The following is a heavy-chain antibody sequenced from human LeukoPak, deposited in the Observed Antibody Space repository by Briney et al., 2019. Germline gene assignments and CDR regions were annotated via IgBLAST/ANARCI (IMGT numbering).Heavy chain of an antibody. Sequence: GGSLRLSCAASGFTFSSYAMHWVRQAPGKGLEWVAVISYDGSNKYYADSVKGRFTISRDNSKNTLYLQMNSLRAEDTAVYYCAKDGPYYYDSSGYYSFDYWGQGTLVTVSS. CDR2: ISYDGSNK. CDR1: GFTFSSYA. J-gene: IGHJ4*02. D-gene: IGHD3-22*01. CDR3: AKDGPYYYDSSGYYSFDY. V-gene: IGHV3-30*04.